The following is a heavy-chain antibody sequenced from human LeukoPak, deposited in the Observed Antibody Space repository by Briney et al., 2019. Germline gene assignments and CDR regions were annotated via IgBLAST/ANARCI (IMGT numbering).Heavy chain of an antibody. J-gene: IGHJ4*02. D-gene: IGHD3-16*02. V-gene: IGHV7-4-1*02. Sequence: GASVKVSCKASGYTFTSYAMNWVRQAPGQGLEWMGWINTNTGNPTYAQGFTGRFVFSLDTSASTAYLQISSLKAEDTAVYYCARDRRTYYDYVWGSYRHNGFDYWGQGTLVTVSS. CDR2: INTNTGNP. CDR1: GYTFTSYA. CDR3: ARDRRTYYDYVWGSYRHNGFDY.